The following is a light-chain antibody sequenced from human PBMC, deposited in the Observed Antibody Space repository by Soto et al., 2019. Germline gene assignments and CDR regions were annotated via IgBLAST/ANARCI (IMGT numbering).Light chain of an antibody. Sequence: LTQPASVSGSPGQSITISCTGTSSDVGSYKFVSWYQQHPGKAPKLMIYEGSKRPSGVSNRFSGSKSGNTAALTISGLQAEDEADYYCCSYAGSSTLVFGGGTKVTVL. CDR2: EGS. CDR1: SSDVGSYKF. J-gene: IGLJ2*01. V-gene: IGLV2-23*01. CDR3: CSYAGSSTLV.